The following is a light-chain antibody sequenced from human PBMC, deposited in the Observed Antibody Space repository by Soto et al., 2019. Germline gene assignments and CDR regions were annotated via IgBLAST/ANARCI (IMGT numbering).Light chain of an antibody. V-gene: IGKV3-20*01. Sequence: EIVLTQSPATLSLSPGERATLSCRASQSVSSYLAWYQQKPGQAPRLLIYGASSRATGIPDRFSGGGSGTDFTLTISRLEPEDFAVYYCQQYGGLPTFGQGTKVDIK. CDR3: QQYGGLPT. J-gene: IGKJ1*01. CDR1: QSVSSY. CDR2: GAS.